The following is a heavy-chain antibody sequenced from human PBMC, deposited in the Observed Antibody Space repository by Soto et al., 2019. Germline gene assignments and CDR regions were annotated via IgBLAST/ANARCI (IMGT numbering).Heavy chain of an antibody. CDR2: IIPIFGTA. V-gene: IGHV1-69*13. Sequence: ASVKVSCKASGGTFSSYAISWVRQAPGQGLEWMGGIIPIFGTANYAQKFQGRVTITADESTSTAYMELSSLRSEDAAVYYCATWIHHYYYYGMDVWGQGTTVTVSS. D-gene: IGHD5-18*01. CDR3: ATWIHHYYYYGMDV. J-gene: IGHJ6*02. CDR1: GGTFSSYA.